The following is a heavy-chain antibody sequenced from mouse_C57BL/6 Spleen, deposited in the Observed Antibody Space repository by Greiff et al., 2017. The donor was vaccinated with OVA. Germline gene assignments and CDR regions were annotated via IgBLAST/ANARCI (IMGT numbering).Heavy chain of an antibody. D-gene: IGHD2-5*01. CDR2: ISAGGSYT. Sequence: EVQLVESGGGLVKPGGSLKLSCAASGFTFSSYAMSWVRQTPEKRLEWVATISAGGSYTYYPDNVKGRFTISRDNAKNNLYLQMSHLKSEDTAMYYCASEGYSNYGGYWYFDVWGTGTTVTVSS. CDR1: GFTFSSYA. CDR3: ASEGYSNYGGYWYFDV. J-gene: IGHJ1*03. V-gene: IGHV5-4*01.